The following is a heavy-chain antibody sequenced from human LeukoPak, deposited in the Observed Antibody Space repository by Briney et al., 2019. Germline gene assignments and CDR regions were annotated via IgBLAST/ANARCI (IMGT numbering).Heavy chain of an antibody. J-gene: IGHJ3*02. Sequence: GGSLRLSCAASGFTFSSYSMTWVRQAPGKGLEWVSYISSSSSTTYYADSVKGRLTISRDNAHNSLYLQMDSLRDEDTAVYYCARAPRGSSGWYGDAFDIWGQGTMVTVSS. V-gene: IGHV3-48*02. D-gene: IGHD6-19*01. CDR3: ARAPRGSSGWYGDAFDI. CDR2: ISSSSSTT. CDR1: GFTFSSYS.